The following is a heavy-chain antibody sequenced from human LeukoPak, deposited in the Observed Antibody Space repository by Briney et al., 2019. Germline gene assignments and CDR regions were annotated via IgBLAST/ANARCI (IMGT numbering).Heavy chain of an antibody. CDR2: INTNTGNP. CDR3: ARVVPAARVDYHYYGMDV. D-gene: IGHD2-2*01. J-gene: IGHJ6*02. V-gene: IGHV7-4-1*02. CDR1: GYTFSSYV. Sequence: ASVKVSCKASGYTFSSYVLNWVRQAPGQGLEWMGWINTNTGNPTYAQGFTGRFVFSLDTSVSTAYLQISSLKAEDTAVYYCARVVPAARVDYHYYGMDVWGPETTVTVSS.